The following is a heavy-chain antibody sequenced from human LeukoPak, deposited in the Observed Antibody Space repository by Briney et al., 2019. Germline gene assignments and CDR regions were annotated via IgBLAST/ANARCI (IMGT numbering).Heavy chain of an antibody. J-gene: IGHJ4*02. CDR3: AGGYYYDSSGYRFVY. D-gene: IGHD3-22*01. CDR1: GGSISSYY. V-gene: IGHV4-4*07. Sequence: SETLSLTCTVSGGSISSYYWSWIRQPAGKGLEWIGRIYTSGSTNYNPSLKSRVTMSVDTSKNQFSLKLSSVTAADTAVYYCAGGYYYDSSGYRFVYWGQGTLVTVSS. CDR2: IYTSGST.